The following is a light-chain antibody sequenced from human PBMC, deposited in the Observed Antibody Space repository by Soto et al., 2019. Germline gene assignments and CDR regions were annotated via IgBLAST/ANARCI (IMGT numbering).Light chain of an antibody. J-gene: IGLJ2*01. V-gene: IGLV2-8*01. CDR3: SSYVGSNILV. CDR1: SSDVGGYDY. Sequence: QSALTQPPSASGSPGQSVTISCTGTSSDVGGYDYVSWYQQHPGKAPKPMIFEVSKRPSGVPDRFSGSKSGNTASLTVSGLQAEDEADYYCSSYVGSNILVFGGGTKLTVL. CDR2: EVS.